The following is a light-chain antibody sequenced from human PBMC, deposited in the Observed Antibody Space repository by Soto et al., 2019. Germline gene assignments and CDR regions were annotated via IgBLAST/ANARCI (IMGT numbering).Light chain of an antibody. Sequence: QSVLTQPASVSGSAGQSITISCTGTSSDVGGYNYVSWYQQHPGKAPKLMIYDVSNRPSGVSNRFSGSKSGNTASLTISGLQAEDEADSYCSSYTSSSTLPYVFGTGTKVTVL. V-gene: IGLV2-14*01. J-gene: IGLJ1*01. CDR2: DVS. CDR1: SSDVGGYNY. CDR3: SSYTSSSTLPYV.